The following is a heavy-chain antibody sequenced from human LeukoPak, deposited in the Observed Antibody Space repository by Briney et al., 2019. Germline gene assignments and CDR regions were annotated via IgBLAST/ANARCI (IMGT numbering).Heavy chain of an antibody. J-gene: IGHJ2*01. CDR2: IKNDGWTT. Sequence: SGGSLRLSCGGSGFSFNRFWMHWVRQVPGKGLVWVSRIKNDGWTTDYADSVKGRFTISRDNAKNTVYLQMNSLRAEDTAVYYCASEAAAAPDWYFDLWGRGTLVTVSS. V-gene: IGHV3-74*01. CDR3: ASEAAAAPDWYFDL. CDR1: GFSFNRFW. D-gene: IGHD6-25*01.